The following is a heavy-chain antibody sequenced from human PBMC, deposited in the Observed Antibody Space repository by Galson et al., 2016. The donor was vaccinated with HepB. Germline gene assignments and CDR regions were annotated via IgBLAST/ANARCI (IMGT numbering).Heavy chain of an antibody. V-gene: IGHV3-33*08. D-gene: IGHD3-10*01. CDR2: IWFDGSNT. CDR3: ARTITPAPIPLFDS. J-gene: IGHJ4*02. CDR1: GFTFNNYA. Sequence: SLRLSCAASGFTFNNYAMHWVRQAPGKGLEWVAVIWFDGSNTFYADSVRGRFTISRDNAKNRLFLHMDSLTVDDTAVYFCARTITPAPIPLFDSWGQGTLVTVSS.